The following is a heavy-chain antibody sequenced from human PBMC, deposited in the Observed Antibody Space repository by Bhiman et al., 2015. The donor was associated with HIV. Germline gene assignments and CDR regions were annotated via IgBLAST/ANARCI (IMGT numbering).Heavy chain of an antibody. CDR2: ISSTSAYI. CDR3: ARGYTYGHGRLGFDY. V-gene: IGHV3-48*03. CDR1: GFTFSRYE. D-gene: IGHD5-18*01. J-gene: IGHJ4*02. Sequence: EVQLVESGGGLVQPGGSLRLSCAASGFTFSRYEMNWVRQAPGKGLEWVSLISSTSAYIFWADSVKGRFAISRDNAKNSLYLQMNSLRAEDTGVYYCARGYTYGHGRLGFDYWGQGTLVTVSS.